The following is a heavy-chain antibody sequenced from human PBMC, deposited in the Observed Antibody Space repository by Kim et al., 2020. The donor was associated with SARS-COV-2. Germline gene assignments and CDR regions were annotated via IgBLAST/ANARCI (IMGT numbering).Heavy chain of an antibody. D-gene: IGHD1-26*01. J-gene: IGHJ5*02. CDR1: GFSFSSHV. V-gene: IGHV3-30*03. CDR2: ISYEGSTQ. CDR3: ARNLVGDTDLGP. Sequence: GGSLRLSCAASGFSFSSHVMHWVRQAPGKGLEWVALISYEGSTQKYTDSVKGRFTVSRDNSKNTLFLQMNSLRPEDTAVYYWARNLVGDTDLGPWGQGTLLTVSS.